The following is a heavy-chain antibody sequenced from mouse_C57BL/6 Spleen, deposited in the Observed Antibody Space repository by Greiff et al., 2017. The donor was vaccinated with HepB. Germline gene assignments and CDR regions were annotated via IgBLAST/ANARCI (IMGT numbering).Heavy chain of an antibody. CDR2: ISSGGSYT. CDR3: ARDWDVGYFDY. CDR1: GFTFSSYG. V-gene: IGHV5-6*01. J-gene: IGHJ2*01. D-gene: IGHD4-1*01. Sequence: EVQGVESGGDLVKPGGSLKLSCAASGFTFSSYGMSWVRQTPDKRLEWVATISSGGSYTYYPDSVKGRFTISRDNAKNTLYLQMSSLKSEDTAMYYCARDWDVGYFDYWGQGTTLTVSS.